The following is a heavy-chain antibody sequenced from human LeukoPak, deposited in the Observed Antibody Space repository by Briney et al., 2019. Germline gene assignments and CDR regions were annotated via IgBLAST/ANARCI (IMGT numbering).Heavy chain of an antibody. CDR1: GFTFSSYG. Sequence: GGSLRLSCAASGFTFSSYGMHWVRQAPGKGLEWVAVISYDGSNKYYADSVKGRFTISRDNSKNTLYLQMNSLRAEDTAVYYCGRGSWPWGQGTLVTVSS. J-gene: IGHJ5*02. CDR3: GRGSWP. D-gene: IGHD1-26*01. CDR2: ISYDGSNK. V-gene: IGHV3-30*03.